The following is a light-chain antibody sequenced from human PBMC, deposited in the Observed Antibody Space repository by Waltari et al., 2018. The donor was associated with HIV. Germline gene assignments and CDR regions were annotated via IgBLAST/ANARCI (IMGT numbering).Light chain of an antibody. Sequence: QSALTQPRSVSGSPGQSVTISCTGTSSDVGGYNYVSWYQQHPGKAPKFIIYDVTKRPSGGPDRFSGSKSGNTASLTISGLQAEDEADYYCCSYAGNYPVLFGGGTKLTVL. CDR1: SSDVGGYNY. CDR3: CSYAGNYPVL. CDR2: DVT. J-gene: IGLJ3*02. V-gene: IGLV2-11*01.